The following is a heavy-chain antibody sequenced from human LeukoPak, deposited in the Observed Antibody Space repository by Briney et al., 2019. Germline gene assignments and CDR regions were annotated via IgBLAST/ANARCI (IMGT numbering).Heavy chain of an antibody. CDR3: TRGQSYCGADCYSD. D-gene: IGHD2-21*02. V-gene: IGHV3-66*01. J-gene: IGHJ4*02. CDR1: GFSVSNYY. CDR2: MYTGGGR. Sequence: GGSLRLSCAASGFSVSNYYMSWVRQPPGQGLEWVSVMYTGGGRYYGDSVKGRSTISRDNSKNTVFLQMNSLRVEDTALYYCTRGQSYCGADCYSDWGQGTLVTVSS.